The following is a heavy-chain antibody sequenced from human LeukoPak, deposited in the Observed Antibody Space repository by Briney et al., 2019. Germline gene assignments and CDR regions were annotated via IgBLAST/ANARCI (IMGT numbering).Heavy chain of an antibody. CDR2: INPSGGST. D-gene: IGHD3-22*01. CDR3: ARDYYDSSGSYWGGFDY. CDR1: GYTFTSYY. J-gene: IGHJ4*02. V-gene: IGHV1-46*03. Sequence: ASVKVSCKASGYTFTSYYMHWVRQAPGQGLEWMGMINPSGGSTSYAQKFQGRVTMTRDTSTSTVYMELSSLRSEDTAVYYCARDYYDSSGSYWGGFDYWGQGTLVTVSS.